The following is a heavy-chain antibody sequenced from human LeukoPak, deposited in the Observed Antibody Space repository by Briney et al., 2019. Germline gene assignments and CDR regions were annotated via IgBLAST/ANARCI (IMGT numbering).Heavy chain of an antibody. CDR2: MNPNSGNT. D-gene: IGHD1-26*01. Sequence: ASVKVSCKASGYTFTSCDINWVRQATGQGLEWMGWMNPNSGNTGYAQKFQGRVTMTRNTSISTAYMELSSLRSEDTAVYYCARARGSWELLFERRKYYFDYWGQGTLVTVSS. J-gene: IGHJ4*02. CDR3: ARARGSWELLFERRKYYFDY. V-gene: IGHV1-8*01. CDR1: GYTFTSCD.